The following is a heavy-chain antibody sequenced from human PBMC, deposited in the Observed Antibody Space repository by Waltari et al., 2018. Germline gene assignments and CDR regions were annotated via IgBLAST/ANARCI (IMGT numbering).Heavy chain of an antibody. V-gene: IGHV3-23*01. D-gene: IGHD2-8*01. CDR3: AKDVNGMVSGWFDP. Sequence: EVQVLESGGGLVQPGGSERLSCTASGFIFRSHARGWVRQSPGKGLEWVSGINDSGSTTYYADSVRGRFTISRDNSKKTVYLQMSSLRTEDTAIYYCAKDVNGMVSGWFDPWGQGTLVIVSS. CDR2: INDSGSTT. CDR1: GFIFRSHA. J-gene: IGHJ5*02.